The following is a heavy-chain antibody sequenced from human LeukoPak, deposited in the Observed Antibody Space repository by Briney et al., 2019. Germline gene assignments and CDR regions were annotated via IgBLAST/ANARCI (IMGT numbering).Heavy chain of an antibody. CDR3: ARDGTSGWHFDY. V-gene: IGHV3-23*01. CDR1: GFSFRKYS. Sequence: GGSLRLSCVASGFSFRKYSMSWVRQAPGQGLEWVSSITGREGNTYAADSVKGRFTISRDNSRNTLYLQMGSLRAGDMAVYYCARDGTSGWHFDYWGQGTLVTVSS. D-gene: IGHD6-19*01. CDR2: ITGREGNT. J-gene: IGHJ4*02.